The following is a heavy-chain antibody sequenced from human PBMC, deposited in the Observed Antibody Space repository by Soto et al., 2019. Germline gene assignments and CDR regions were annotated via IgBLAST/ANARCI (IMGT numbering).Heavy chain of an antibody. V-gene: IGHV3-66*04. CDR3: ARPTYYYDSSGYYYFS. D-gene: IGHD3-22*01. CDR2: IYSGGNT. J-gene: IGHJ5*02. CDR1: GFTVSSNY. Sequence: GGSLRLSCAASGFTVSSNYMSWVRQAPGKGLEWVSIIYSGGNTYYADSVKGRFTISRDNSKNTLYLQMNSLRAEDTAVYYCARPTYYYDSSGYYYFSWGQGTLVTVSS.